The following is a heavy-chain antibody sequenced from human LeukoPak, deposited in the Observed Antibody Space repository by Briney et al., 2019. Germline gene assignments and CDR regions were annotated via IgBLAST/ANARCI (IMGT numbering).Heavy chain of an antibody. CDR1: GYTFTSYY. Sequence: ASVTVSCKASGYTFTSYYTHWVRQAPGQGLEWMGIINPSGGSTSYAQKFQGRVTMTRDTSTSTVYMELSSLRSEDTAVHYCARVEGGSYDHWGQGTLVTVSS. CDR3: ARVEGGSYDH. J-gene: IGHJ5*02. D-gene: IGHD1-26*01. V-gene: IGHV1-46*01. CDR2: INPSGGST.